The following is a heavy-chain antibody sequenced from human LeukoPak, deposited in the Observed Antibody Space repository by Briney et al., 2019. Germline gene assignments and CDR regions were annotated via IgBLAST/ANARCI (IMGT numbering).Heavy chain of an antibody. D-gene: IGHD6-13*01. CDR2: IYTSGST. Sequence: SETLSLTCTVSGGSISSDYWTWSRQPPGKGLEWIGYIYTSGSTNYNPSLKSRVTISVDTSKNQFSLKLSSVTAADTAVYYCVRQRTSSSSFDPWGQGTLVTVSS. CDR1: GGSISSDY. CDR3: VRQRTSSSSFDP. V-gene: IGHV4-4*09. J-gene: IGHJ5*02.